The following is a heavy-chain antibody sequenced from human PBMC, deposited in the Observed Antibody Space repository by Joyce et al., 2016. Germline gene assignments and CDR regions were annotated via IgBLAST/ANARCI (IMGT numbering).Heavy chain of an antibody. Sequence: QVQLVESGGGVVQPGRSLRLSCAASGFTFSSYAFHWVRQPPGKVLEWVAVISYDGSNEYYAEFVEGRFTISRDNSKSTLYLQMNSLRAEDTAVYYCVREAYYDSSTYYADAFDIWGQGTLATVSS. CDR3: VREAYYDSSTYYADAFDI. J-gene: IGHJ3*02. CDR1: GFTFSSYA. CDR2: ISYDGSNE. V-gene: IGHV3-30*04. D-gene: IGHD3-22*01.